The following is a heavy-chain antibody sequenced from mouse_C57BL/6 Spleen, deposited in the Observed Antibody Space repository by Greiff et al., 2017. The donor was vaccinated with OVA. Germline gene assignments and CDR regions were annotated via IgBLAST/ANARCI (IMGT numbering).Heavy chain of an antibody. Sequence: QVQLKQPGAELVRPGSSVKLSCKASGYTFTSYWMDWVKQRPGQGLEWIGNIYPSDSETHYNQKFKDKATLTVDKSSSTAYMQLSSLTSEDSAVYYCARDDYDLFAYWGQGTLVTVSA. D-gene: IGHD2-4*01. V-gene: IGHV1-61*01. J-gene: IGHJ3*01. CDR1: GYTFTSYW. CDR3: ARDDYDLFAY. CDR2: IYPSDSET.